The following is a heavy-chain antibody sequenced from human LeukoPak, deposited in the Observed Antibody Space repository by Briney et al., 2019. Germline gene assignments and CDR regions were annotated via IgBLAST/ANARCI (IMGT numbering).Heavy chain of an antibody. D-gene: IGHD2-2*01. J-gene: IGHJ6*02. V-gene: IGHV1-69*13. CDR3: ARDLCSSTSCYELGGQFRYYYYGMDV. CDR2: IIPIFGTA. CDR1: GYTFTSYA. Sequence: ASVKVSCKASGYTFTSYAMNWVRQAPGQGLEWMGGIIPIFGTANYAQKFQGRVTITADESTSTAYMELSSLRSEDTAVYYCARDLCSSTSCYELGGQFRYYYYGMDVWGQGTTVTVSS.